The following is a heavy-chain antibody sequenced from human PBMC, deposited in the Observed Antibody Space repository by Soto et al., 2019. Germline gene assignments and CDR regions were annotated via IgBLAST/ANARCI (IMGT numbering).Heavy chain of an antibody. V-gene: IGHV3-33*01. Sequence: GGSLRLSCAASGFTFSSYGMHWVRQAPGKGLEWVAVIWYDGSNKYYADSVKGRFTISRDNSKNTLYLQMNSLRAEDTAVYYSARDSEYCSTSGSHIYYYYGMDVWGQGTTVTVSS. CDR3: ARDSEYCSTSGSHIYYYYGMDV. J-gene: IGHJ6*02. CDR2: IWYDGSNK. CDR1: GFTFSSYG. D-gene: IGHD6-6*01.